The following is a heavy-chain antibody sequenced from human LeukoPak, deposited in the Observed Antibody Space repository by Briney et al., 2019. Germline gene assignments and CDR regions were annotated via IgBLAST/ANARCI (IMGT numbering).Heavy chain of an antibody. Sequence: GASLRLSCAASGFTFSSYAMSWVRQAPGKGLEWVSAISGSGGSTYYADSVKGRFTISRDNSKNTPYLQMNSLRAEDTAVYYCAKVSEWDYYDSSGYPDSQFDYWGQGTLVTVSS. D-gene: IGHD3-22*01. CDR2: ISGSGGST. CDR1: GFTFSSYA. J-gene: IGHJ4*02. V-gene: IGHV3-23*01. CDR3: AKVSEWDYYDSSGYPDSQFDY.